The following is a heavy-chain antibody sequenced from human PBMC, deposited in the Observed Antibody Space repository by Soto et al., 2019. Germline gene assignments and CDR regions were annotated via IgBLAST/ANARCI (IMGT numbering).Heavy chain of an antibody. J-gene: IGHJ4*02. D-gene: IGHD5-18*01. CDR1: RGSITRSSYY. CDR3: ARAGYSYGFDS. V-gene: IGHV4-39*01. Sequence: SETLSLTCTVSRGSITRSSYYWFWIRQPPGRGLEWIGSLYYSGGTYYKPSLKSRVTISVDTSKSQFSLKMTSVTAADTAVYYCARAGYSYGFDSWGQGTLVTVSS. CDR2: LYYSGGT.